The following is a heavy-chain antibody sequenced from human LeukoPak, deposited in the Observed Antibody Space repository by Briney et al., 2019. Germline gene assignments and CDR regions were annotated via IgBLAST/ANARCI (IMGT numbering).Heavy chain of an antibody. CDR2: MNEDGSEK. CDR1: GFTFSESW. D-gene: IGHD3-16*01. CDR3: ATYTHWVAGDV. V-gene: IGHV3-7*01. Sequence: GGSLRLSCAASGFTFSESWMSWVRQAPGKGLEWVADMNEDGSEKDYVDSVKGRFTISRDNARKSLYLQMSSLRAEDTAVYYCATYTHWVAGDVWGQGTTVTVSS. J-gene: IGHJ6*02.